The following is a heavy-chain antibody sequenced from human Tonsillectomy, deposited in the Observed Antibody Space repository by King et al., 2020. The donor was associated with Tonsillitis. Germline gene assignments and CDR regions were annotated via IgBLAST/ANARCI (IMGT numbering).Heavy chain of an antibody. D-gene: IGHD6-6*01. CDR2: MNPNSGNT. Sequence: QLVQSGAEVKKPGASVKVSCTASGYTFTSSDINWVRQATGQGLEWMGWMNPNSGNTGYAQKFQGRVTMTRNTSISTAYMELSSLGSEDTAVYYCARIHGSSARYDAFEIWGQGTMVTVSS. CDR1: GYTFTSSD. CDR3: ARIHGSSARYDAFEI. V-gene: IGHV1-8*01. J-gene: IGHJ3*02.